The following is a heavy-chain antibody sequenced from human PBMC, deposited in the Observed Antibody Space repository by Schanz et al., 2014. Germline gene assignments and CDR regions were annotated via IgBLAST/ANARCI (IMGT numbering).Heavy chain of an antibody. Sequence: QVHLVESGGGVVQPGGSLRLSCAASGFIFRTYGMHWVRQAPGKGLEWVAFIHYDGTYKYYADSVKGRFTISRDNSENTLYLQMISLRAEDTAVYYCAKGFGGYDLVLDYWGQGTLVTVSS. V-gene: IGHV3-30*02. J-gene: IGHJ4*02. CDR1: GFIFRTYG. CDR3: AKGFGGYDLVLDY. D-gene: IGHD5-12*01. CDR2: IHYDGTYK.